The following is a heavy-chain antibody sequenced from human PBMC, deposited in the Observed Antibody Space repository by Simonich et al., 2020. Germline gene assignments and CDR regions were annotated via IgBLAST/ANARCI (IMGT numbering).Heavy chain of an antibody. V-gene: IGHV3-74*01. J-gene: IGHJ4*02. CDR1: GFTFSSYW. CDR2: SNSDGGRT. CDR3: ARNRLDY. Sequence: EVQLVESGGGLVQPGGSLRLSCAASGFTFSSYWMHWVRQDPGKGLGGDSRSNSDGGRTSYADSVKGRFTISRDNAKNTLYLQMNSLRAEDTAVYYCARNRLDYWGQGTLVTVSS.